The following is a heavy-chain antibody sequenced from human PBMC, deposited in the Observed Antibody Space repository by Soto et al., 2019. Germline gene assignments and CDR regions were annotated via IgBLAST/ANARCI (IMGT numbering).Heavy chain of an antibody. D-gene: IGHD6-13*01. CDR1: GGSISSSSYY. J-gene: IGHJ4*02. CDR2: IYYSGST. V-gene: IGHV4-39*01. Sequence: QLQLQESGPGLVKPSETLSLTCTVSGGSISSSSYYWGWIRQPPGKGLEWIGRIYYSGSTYYNPSLKTRVTISVDTSKHQFSLKQGSVTSADTAVYYCASRGSSWYDDGGLWGQGTLVTVSS. CDR3: ASRGSSWYDDGGL.